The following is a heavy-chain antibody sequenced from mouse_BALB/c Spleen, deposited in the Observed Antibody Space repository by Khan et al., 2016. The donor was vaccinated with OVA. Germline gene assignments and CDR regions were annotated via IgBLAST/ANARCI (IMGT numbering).Heavy chain of an antibody. J-gene: IGHJ3*01. Sequence: QVQLQQSGAELMKPGASVKISCKATGYTFSSYWIEWVKQRPGHGLEWIGEILPGSGRNNYNEKFKGKATFTADTSSNTAYMQLSNLTSDDSAVYYVARGNYCDSSSWFGYWGQGTLVTVSA. CDR3: ARGNYCDSSSWFGY. CDR2: ILPGSGRN. D-gene: IGHD1-1*01. CDR1: GYTFSSYW. V-gene: IGHV1-9*01.